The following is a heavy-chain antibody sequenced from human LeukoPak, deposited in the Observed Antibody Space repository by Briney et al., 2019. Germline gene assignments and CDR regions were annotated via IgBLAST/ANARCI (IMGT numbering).Heavy chain of an antibody. CDR2: ISYDGSNK. CDR3: ARDPPQNYGSERYYYYGMDV. J-gene: IGHJ6*02. D-gene: IGHD3-10*01. CDR1: GFTFSSYG. V-gene: IGHV3-30*03. Sequence: GGSLRLSCAASGFTFSSYGMHWVRQAPGKGLEWVAVISYDGSNKYYADSVKGRFTISRDNSRTTVYLQMNSLRAEDTAVYHCARDPPQNYGSERYYYYGMDVWGQGTTVTVSS.